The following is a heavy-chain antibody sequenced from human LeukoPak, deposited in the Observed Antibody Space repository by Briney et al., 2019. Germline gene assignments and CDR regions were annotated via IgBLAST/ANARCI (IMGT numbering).Heavy chain of an antibody. CDR1: GGSISIYY. V-gene: IGHV4-59*01. CDR3: ARVDEGGYYYYGMDV. Sequence: PAETLSLTCTVSGGSISIYYWSWIRQPPGKGLEWIGYTYNSGSTNYNPSLKSRVTISVDTSKNQFSLKLSSVTAADTAVYYCARVDEGGYYYYGMDVWGQGTTATVSS. CDR2: TYNSGST. J-gene: IGHJ6*02. D-gene: IGHD3-16*01.